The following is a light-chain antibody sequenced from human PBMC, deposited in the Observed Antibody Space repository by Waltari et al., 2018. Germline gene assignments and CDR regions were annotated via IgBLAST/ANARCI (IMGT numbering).Light chain of an antibody. CDR2: DAS. Sequence: EIVLTQSPATLSLSPGERTTLSCMASPTVTNYLAWYQQKPGQAPRLLIYDASNRATGIPARFSGSGSGTDFTLTISSLEPEDFAVYYCQERSNWVFTFGPGTKVDI. J-gene: IGKJ3*01. CDR1: PTVTNY. V-gene: IGKV3-11*01. CDR3: QERSNWVFT.